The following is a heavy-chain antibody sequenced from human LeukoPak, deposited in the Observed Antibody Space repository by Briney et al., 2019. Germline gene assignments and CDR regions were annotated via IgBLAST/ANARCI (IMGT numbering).Heavy chain of an antibody. J-gene: IGHJ4*02. CDR2: TSSSSDTI. Sequence: GGSLRLSCAASGFTFTSYSMNWVRQAPGKGLEWVSYTSSSSDTIYYADSVKGRFTMSRDNAKNSLYLQMNSLKDEDTAVYYCARYCSGGSCYSDYWGQGTLVTVSS. CDR3: ARYCSGGSCYSDY. CDR1: GFTFTSYS. D-gene: IGHD2-15*01. V-gene: IGHV3-48*02.